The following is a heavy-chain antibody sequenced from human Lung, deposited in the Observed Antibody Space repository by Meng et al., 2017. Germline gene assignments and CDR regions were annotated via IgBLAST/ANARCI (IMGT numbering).Heavy chain of an antibody. CDR2: INHSGST. CDR1: GGSFSDYY. V-gene: IGHV4-34*01. J-gene: IGHJ2*01. Sequence: QVQLQQWGAGLLKPSETLSLTCVVSGGSFSDYYWSWIRQPPGKGLEWIGEINHSGSTNYNPSLESRATISVDTSQNNLSLKLSSVTAADTAVYYCARGQKGYFDLWGRGTLVTVSS. CDR3: ARGQKGYFDL.